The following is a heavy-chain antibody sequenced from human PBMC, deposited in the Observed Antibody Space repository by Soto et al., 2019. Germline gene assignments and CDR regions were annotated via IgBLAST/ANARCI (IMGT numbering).Heavy chain of an antibody. CDR2: ISAYNGNT. CDR3: ARARPVLLWFGALDSGGHFDY. V-gene: IGHV1-18*01. CDR1: GYTFTSYG. D-gene: IGHD3-10*01. J-gene: IGHJ4*02. Sequence: ASVKVSCKASGYTFTSYGISWVRQAPGQGLEWMGWISAYNGNTNYAQKLQGRVTMTTDTSTSTAYMELRSLRSDDTAVYYWARARPVLLWFGALDSGGHFDYWGQGTLVTVSS.